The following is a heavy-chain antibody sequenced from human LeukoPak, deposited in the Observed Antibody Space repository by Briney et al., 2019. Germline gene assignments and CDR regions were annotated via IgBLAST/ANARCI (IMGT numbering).Heavy chain of an antibody. D-gene: IGHD4-17*01. CDR3: ARGNPTNYGDYLYYFDY. CDR2: IIPIFGTA. J-gene: IGHJ4*02. V-gene: IGHV1-69*01. CDR1: GGTFSSYA. Sequence: VASVKVSCKASGGTFSSYAISWVRQAPGQGPEWMGGIIPIFGTANYAQKFQGRVTITADESTSTAYMELSSLRSEDTAVYYCARGNPTNYGDYLYYFDYWGQGTLVTVSS.